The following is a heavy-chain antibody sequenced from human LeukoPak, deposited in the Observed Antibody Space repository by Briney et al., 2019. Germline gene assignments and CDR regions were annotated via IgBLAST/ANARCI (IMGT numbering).Heavy chain of an antibody. V-gene: IGHV3-23*01. CDR3: AKIQGYFDH. Sequence: PGGSLRLSCAASGFTFSSYGMSWVRQAPGKGPQWVSAITGSGGTTYYADSVKGRFTISRDNSKNTLYLQMNSLRAEDTAVYYCAKIQGYFDHWGQGNLVTVSS. J-gene: IGHJ4*02. CDR2: ITGSGGTT. CDR1: GFTFSSYG.